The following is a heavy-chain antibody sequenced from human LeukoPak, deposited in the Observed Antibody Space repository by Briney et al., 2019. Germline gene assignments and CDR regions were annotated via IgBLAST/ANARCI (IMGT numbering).Heavy chain of an antibody. CDR1: GFTVSSNY. CDR3: ARDKRNSYGYDN. D-gene: IGHD5-18*01. CDR2: IYSGGST. V-gene: IGHV3-53*01. J-gene: IGHJ4*02. Sequence: GGSLRLSCAASGFTVSSNYMSWVRQAPGKGLEWVSVIYSGGSTYYADSVKGRITISRDNSKNTLFLQMNSLRAEDTAVYYCARDKRNSYGYDNWGQGTLVTVSS.